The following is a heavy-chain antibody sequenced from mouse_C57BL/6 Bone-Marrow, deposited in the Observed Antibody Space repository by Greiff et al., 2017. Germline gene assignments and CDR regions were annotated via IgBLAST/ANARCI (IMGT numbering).Heavy chain of an antibody. CDR1: GFNIKNTY. CDR2: IDPANGNT. D-gene: IGHD1-1*01. CDR3: AKTTVVAPYYFDY. V-gene: IGHV14-3*01. J-gene: IGHJ2*01. Sequence: EVQLQQSVAELVRPGASVKLSCTASGFNIKNTYMHWVKQRPEQGLEWIGRIDPANGNTKYAPKFQGKATIAADTSSNTAYLQLSSLTSEDTAIYYCAKTTVVAPYYFDYWGQGTTLTVSS.